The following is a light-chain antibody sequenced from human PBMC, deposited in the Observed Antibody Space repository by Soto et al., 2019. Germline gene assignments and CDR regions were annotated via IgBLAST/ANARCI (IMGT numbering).Light chain of an antibody. V-gene: IGKV1-33*01. CDR2: DSS. J-gene: IGKJ5*01. CDR3: QQYHDLPII. CDR1: QDISNF. Sequence: DIQMTQSPSSLSASVGDRVTITCQASQDISNFLNWYQQKPGKAPKLLIFDSSNLETGVPSRFTRSGSGTDFTFTISTLQPEDIATYYCQQYHDLPIIFGQGTRLELK.